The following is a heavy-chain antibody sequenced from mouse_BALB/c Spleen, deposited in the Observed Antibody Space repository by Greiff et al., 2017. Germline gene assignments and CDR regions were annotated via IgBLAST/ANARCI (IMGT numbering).Heavy chain of an antibody. CDR3: ARNYYGYGAY. J-gene: IGHJ3*01. D-gene: IGHD2-2*01. CDR1: GFNIKDIY. CDR2: IDPANGNT. Sequence: DHVKQSGAELVKPGASVKLSCTASGFNIKDIYMHWVKQRPEQGLEWIGRIDPANGNTKYDPKFQGKATITADTSSNTAYLQLSSLTSEDTAVYYCARNYYGYGAYWGQGTLVTVSA. V-gene: IGHV14-3*02.